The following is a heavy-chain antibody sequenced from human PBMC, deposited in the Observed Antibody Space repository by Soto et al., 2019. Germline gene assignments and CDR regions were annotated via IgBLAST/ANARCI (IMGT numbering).Heavy chain of an antibody. CDR3: AREGAIFGVVSPWFDP. D-gene: IGHD3-3*01. Sequence: PSETLSLTCTVSGGSISSYDWSWIRQPPGKGLEWIGYIYYSGSTNYNPSLKSRVTISVDTSKNQFSPKLSSVTAADTAVYYCAREGAIFGVVSPWFDPWGQGTLVTVSS. CDR1: GGSISSYD. V-gene: IGHV4-59*01. J-gene: IGHJ5*02. CDR2: IYYSGST.